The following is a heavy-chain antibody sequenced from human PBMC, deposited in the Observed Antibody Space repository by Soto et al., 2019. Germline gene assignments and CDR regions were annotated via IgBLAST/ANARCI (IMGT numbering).Heavy chain of an antibody. J-gene: IGHJ4*02. CDR1: VYTFTSYY. D-gene: IGHD3-10*01. V-gene: IGHV1-46*01. CDR3: ARDFVNYYGSGSYSGPDY. CDR2: INPSGGST. Sequence: ASVKVSCKASVYTFTSYYMHWVRQAPGQGLEWMGIINPSGGSTSYAQKFQGRVTMTRDTSTSTVYMELSSLRSEDTAVYYCARDFVNYYGSGSYSGPDYWGQGTLVTVSS.